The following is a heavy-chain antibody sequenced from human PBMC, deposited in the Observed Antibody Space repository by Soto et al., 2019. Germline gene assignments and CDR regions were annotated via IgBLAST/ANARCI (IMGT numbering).Heavy chain of an antibody. CDR1: GGTFSSYA. CDR3: ARAQRVFDYAEYNWFDP. V-gene: IGHV1-69*13. Sequence: ASVKVSCKASGGTFSSYAISWVRQAPGQGLEWMGGIIPIFGTANYAQKFQGRVTITADESTSTAYMELSSLRSEDTAVYYCARAQRVFDYAEYNWFDPWGQGTLVTVSS. J-gene: IGHJ5*02. D-gene: IGHD4-17*01. CDR2: IIPIFGTA.